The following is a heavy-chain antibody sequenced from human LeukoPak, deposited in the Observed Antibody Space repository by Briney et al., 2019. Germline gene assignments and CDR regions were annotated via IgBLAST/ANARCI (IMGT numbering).Heavy chain of an antibody. V-gene: IGHV1-2*02. CDR1: GYTFTGYY. CDR2: INPNSGDT. D-gene: IGHD3-3*01. Sequence: ASVKVSCKASGYTFTGYYMHWVRQAPGQGLEWMGWINPNSGDTNYAQKFQGRVTMTRDTSISTAYMELSGLRSDDTAVYYCSRDFGEPTGYYMDVWGKGTTVTVSS. J-gene: IGHJ6*03. CDR3: SRDFGEPTGYYMDV.